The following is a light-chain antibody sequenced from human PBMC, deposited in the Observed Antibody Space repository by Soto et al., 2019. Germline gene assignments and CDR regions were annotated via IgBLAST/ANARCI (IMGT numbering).Light chain of an antibody. Sequence: DFQITQSPSYLSASIVDRVTVSFRASQDISDHVAWYQQKPGKPPKLLIYSASTLYSGVPSRFSGSGSGTDFTLTISSLQPEDFATYYCQKSYSTSWTFGQGTKVDIK. CDR2: SAS. V-gene: IGKV1-27*01. CDR3: QKSYSTSWT. CDR1: QDISDH. J-gene: IGKJ1*01.